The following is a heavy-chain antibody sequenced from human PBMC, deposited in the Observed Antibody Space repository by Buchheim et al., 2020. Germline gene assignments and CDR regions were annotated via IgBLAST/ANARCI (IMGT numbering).Heavy chain of an antibody. J-gene: IGHJ4*02. D-gene: IGHD4-11*01. V-gene: IGHV4-39*07. CDR3: ARVIDDYSNYDQPYYFDY. Sequence: QLQLQESGPGLVKPSETLSLTCTVSGGSISSSSYYWGWIRQPPGKGLEWIGSIYYSGSTYYNPSLKSRVTISVDTSKNQFSLKLSSVTAADTAVYYCARVIDDYSNYDQPYYFDYWGQGTL. CDR2: IYYSGST. CDR1: GGSISSSSYY.